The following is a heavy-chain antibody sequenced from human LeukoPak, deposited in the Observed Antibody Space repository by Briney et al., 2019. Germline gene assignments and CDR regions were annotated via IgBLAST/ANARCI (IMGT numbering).Heavy chain of an antibody. CDR2: INHSGST. V-gene: IGHV4-34*01. CDR1: GGSFSGYY. CDR3: ARGRTYYDILTGYRHPYYYYGMDV. J-gene: IGHJ6*02. Sequence: KSSETLSLTCAVYGGSFSGYYWSWIRQPPGKGLEWIGEINHSGSTNYNPSLKSRVTISVDTSKNQFSLKLSSVTAADTAVYYCARGRTYYDILTGYRHPYYYYGMDVWGQGTTVTVSS. D-gene: IGHD3-9*01.